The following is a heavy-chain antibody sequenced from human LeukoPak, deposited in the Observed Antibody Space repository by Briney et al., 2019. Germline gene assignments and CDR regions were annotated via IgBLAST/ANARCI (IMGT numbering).Heavy chain of an antibody. CDR2: INPSGGST. V-gene: IGHV1-46*01. J-gene: IGHJ4*02. D-gene: IGHD4-23*01. Sequence: ASVKVSCKASGYTFTSYYMHWVRQAPGQGLEWTGIINPSGGSTSYAQKFQGRVTMTRDMSTSTVYMELSSLRSEDTAVYYCARIGTGNSEDYWGRGTLVTVSS. CDR1: GYTFTSYY. CDR3: ARIGTGNSEDY.